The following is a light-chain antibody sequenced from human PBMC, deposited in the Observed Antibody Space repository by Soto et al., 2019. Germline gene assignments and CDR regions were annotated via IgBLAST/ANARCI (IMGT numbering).Light chain of an antibody. CDR2: DDR. CDR1: NIGIKS. J-gene: IGLJ1*01. Sequence: SYELAQPPPVSVAPGQTARISCGGNNIGIKSVHWYQQKPGQAPVLIVYDDRDRPSGIPERFSGSNSGSTATLTISRVEAGDEADYYCQVWDSSVDHYVFGTGTKVT. V-gene: IGLV3-21*02. CDR3: QVWDSSVDHYV.